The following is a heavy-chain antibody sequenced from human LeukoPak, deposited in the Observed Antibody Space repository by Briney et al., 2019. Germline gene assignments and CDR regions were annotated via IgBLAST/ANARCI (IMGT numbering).Heavy chain of an antibody. V-gene: IGHV3-21*01. D-gene: IGHD3-16*01. CDR1: GFSFSSHT. J-gene: IGHJ4*02. Sequence: GGSLRLSCAASGFSFSSHTMNWVRQAPGRGLEWVSSISSGSSIIFYADSVKGRFTISRDNAKNSLYLQMNSLRAEDTAVYYCARDGRQLGGENDYWGQGTLVTVSS. CDR2: ISSGSSII. CDR3: ARDGRQLGGENDY.